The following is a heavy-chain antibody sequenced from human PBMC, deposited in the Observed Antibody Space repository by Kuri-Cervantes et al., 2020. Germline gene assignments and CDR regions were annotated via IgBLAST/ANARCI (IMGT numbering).Heavy chain of an antibody. J-gene: IGHJ4*02. Sequence: GSLRLSCTVSGGSVSSGSYYWSWIRQPPGKGLEWIGYIYYSGSTNYNPSLKSRVTISVDTSKNQFSLKLSSVTAADTAAYYCARGYYDSSGYTFDYWGQGTLVTVSS. D-gene: IGHD3-22*01. CDR1: GGSVSSGSYY. V-gene: IGHV4-61*01. CDR2: IYYSGST. CDR3: ARGYYDSSGYTFDY.